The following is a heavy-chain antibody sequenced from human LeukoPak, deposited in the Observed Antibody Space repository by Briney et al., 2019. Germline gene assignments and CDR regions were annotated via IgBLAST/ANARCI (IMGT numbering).Heavy chain of an antibody. Sequence: SVKVSCKASGGSFSDYSISWVRQAPGQGLEWMGRIIAILDTAHYAQKFQGRFTITADKSTTTVYMELSSLRSDDTAVYYCVRSDYDYDWFDLWGQGTLVTVSS. D-gene: IGHD5-12*01. J-gene: IGHJ5*02. CDR1: GGSFSDYS. CDR2: IIAILDTA. V-gene: IGHV1-69*08. CDR3: VRSDYDYDWFDL.